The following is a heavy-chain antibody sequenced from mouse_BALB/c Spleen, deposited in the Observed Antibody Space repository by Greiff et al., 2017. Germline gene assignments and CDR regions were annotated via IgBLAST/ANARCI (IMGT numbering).Heavy chain of an antibody. Sequence: VHVKQSGAELVKPGASVKLSCTASGFNIKDTYMHWVKQRPEQGLEWIGRIDPANGNTKYDPKFQGKATITADTSSNTAYLQLSSLTSEDTAVYYCARTSYYGNYVDYWGQGTTLTVSS. J-gene: IGHJ2*01. CDR2: IDPANGNT. CDR3: ARTSYYGNYVDY. CDR1: GFNIKDTY. V-gene: IGHV14-3*02. D-gene: IGHD2-10*01.